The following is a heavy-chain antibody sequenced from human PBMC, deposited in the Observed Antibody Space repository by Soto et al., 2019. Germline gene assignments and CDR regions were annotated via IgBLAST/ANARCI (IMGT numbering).Heavy chain of an antibody. CDR1: GYTFTSYG. J-gene: IGHJ5*02. CDR2: ISDYNGNT. V-gene: IGHV1-18*04. D-gene: IGHD6-19*01. CDR3: ARALRGIAVAATVDWFDP. Sequence: GASVKVSCKASGYTFTSYGISWVRQAPGQGLEWMGWISDYNGNTNYAQKLQGRVTMTTDTSTSTAYMELRSLRSDDTAVYYCARALRGIAVAATVDWFDPWGQGTLVTVSS.